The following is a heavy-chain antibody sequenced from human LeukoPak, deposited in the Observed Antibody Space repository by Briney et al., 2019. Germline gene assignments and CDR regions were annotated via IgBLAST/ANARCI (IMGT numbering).Heavy chain of an antibody. D-gene: IGHD3-3*01. CDR3: ARGGSGYHSSPYYYYYYMDV. V-gene: IGHV4-59*01. Sequence: SQTLSLTCTVSGGSISGDYWSWIRQPPGKGLEWIGCIYYSGSTNYNPSLKSRVTVSIDTSKSQFSLSLNSVTAADTAVYYCARGGSGYHSSPYYYYYYMDVWGKGTTVTVSS. CDR2: IYYSGST. J-gene: IGHJ6*03. CDR1: GGSISGDY.